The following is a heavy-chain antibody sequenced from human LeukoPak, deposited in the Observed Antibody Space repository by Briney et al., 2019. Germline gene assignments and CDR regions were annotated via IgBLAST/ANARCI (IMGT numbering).Heavy chain of an antibody. D-gene: IGHD4-17*01. CDR3: AREVYGGYAVDY. CDR1: GFTLSSYS. Sequence: GGSLRLSCAASGFTLSSYSMNWVGQAPGKGLEWVSSISSSSRYIYNADSVKGRFTISRDNAKNSVYLQMNSLRAEDTAVYYCAREVYGGYAVDYWGQGTLVTVSS. V-gene: IGHV3-21*01. CDR2: ISSSSRYI. J-gene: IGHJ4*02.